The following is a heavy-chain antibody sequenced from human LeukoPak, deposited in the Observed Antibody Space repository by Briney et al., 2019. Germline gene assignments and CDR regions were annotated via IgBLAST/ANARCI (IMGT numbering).Heavy chain of an antibody. Sequence: GASVKVSCKASGYTFTGYYMHWVQQAPGQGLEWMGRINPNSGGTNYAQKFQGRVTMTRDTSISTAYMELSRLRSDDTAVYYCASLTVTNPGMDVWGQGTTVTVSS. CDR1: GYTFTGYY. D-gene: IGHD4-11*01. J-gene: IGHJ6*02. CDR2: INPNSGGT. CDR3: ASLTVTNPGMDV. V-gene: IGHV1-2*06.